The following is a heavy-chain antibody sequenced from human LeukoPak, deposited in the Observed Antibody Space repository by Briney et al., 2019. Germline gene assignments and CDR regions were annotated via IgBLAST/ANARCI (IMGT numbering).Heavy chain of an antibody. D-gene: IGHD4-23*01. Sequence: PGGSLRLSCAASGFTFSSYAMSWVRQAPGKGLEWLANIKQDGSEKYYVDSVEGRFTISRDNAKNSLYLQMNSLRAEDTAVYYCARVGGVPYFDYWGQGTLVTVSS. V-gene: IGHV3-7*01. CDR2: IKQDGSEK. CDR1: GFTFSSYA. CDR3: ARVGGVPYFDY. J-gene: IGHJ4*02.